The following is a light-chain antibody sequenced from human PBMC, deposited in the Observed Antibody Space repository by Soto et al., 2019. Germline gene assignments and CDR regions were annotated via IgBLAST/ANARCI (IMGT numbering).Light chain of an antibody. Sequence: DIQMTQSPYTLSPSVGDRVSITCRASQSISGWLAWYQQKPGKAPKLLIYDASSLESGVPSRFSGSGSGTEFSLTISRLQPDDFATYYGQQYNSYSVNAFGQGTKLEIK. J-gene: IGKJ2*01. CDR1: QSISGW. CDR2: DAS. CDR3: QQYNSYSVNA. V-gene: IGKV1-5*01.